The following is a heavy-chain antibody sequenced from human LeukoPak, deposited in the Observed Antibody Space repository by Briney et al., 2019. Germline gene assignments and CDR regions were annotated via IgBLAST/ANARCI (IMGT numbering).Heavy chain of an antibody. Sequence: GGSLRLSCAASGFTFSSYSMNWVRQAPGKGLEWVSSISSSSSYIYYADSVKGRFTISRDNAKNSLYLQMNSLRAEDTAVYYCARTGITVAPLFDYWGQGTLVTVSS. V-gene: IGHV3-21*01. CDR2: ISSSSSYI. CDR3: ARTGITVAPLFDY. CDR1: GFTFSSYS. D-gene: IGHD4-23*01. J-gene: IGHJ4*02.